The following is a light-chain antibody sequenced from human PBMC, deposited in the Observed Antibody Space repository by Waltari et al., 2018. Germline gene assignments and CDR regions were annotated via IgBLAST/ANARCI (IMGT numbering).Light chain of an antibody. CDR2: GTS. Sequence: EIVLTQSPDTLSLSLGERATLSCRASDILSPSYLAWYQQRPGQAPRLLIFGTSSTAAGTPDRLSGSGSGTDFPLTISRLQAEDVAVYYCQQYGVSPIYTFGQGTKLEIK. CDR3: QQYGVSPIYT. CDR1: DILSPSY. V-gene: IGKV3-20*01. J-gene: IGKJ2*01.